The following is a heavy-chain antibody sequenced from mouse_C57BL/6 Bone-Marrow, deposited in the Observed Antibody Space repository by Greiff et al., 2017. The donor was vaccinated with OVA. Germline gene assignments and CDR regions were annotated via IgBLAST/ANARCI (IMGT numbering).Heavy chain of an antibody. D-gene: IGHD2-4*01. CDR3: ARHSDDYPYFDY. CDR1: GFTFSDYY. J-gene: IGHJ2*01. Sequence: EVHLVESGGGLVQPGGSLKLSCAASGFTFSDYYMYWVRQTPEKRLEWVAYISNGGGSTYYPDTVKGRFTISRDNAKNTLYLQMSRLKSEDTAMYYCARHSDDYPYFDYWGQGTTLTVSS. CDR2: ISNGGGST. V-gene: IGHV5-12*01.